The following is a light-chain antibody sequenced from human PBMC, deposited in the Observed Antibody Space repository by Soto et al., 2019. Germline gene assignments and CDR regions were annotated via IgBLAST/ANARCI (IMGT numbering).Light chain of an antibody. V-gene: IGKV3-20*01. J-gene: IGKJ5*01. CDR3: QQYDRLPIT. CDR2: RAS. Sequence: DIVLTQSPGTLSLSPGERATLSCRASQSISTAYLTWYQQKPGQAPRLLIYRASNRATGIPDRFSGSESGTDFTLTISRLEPEDFAVYYCQQYDRLPITFGQGTRLEIK. CDR1: QSISTAY.